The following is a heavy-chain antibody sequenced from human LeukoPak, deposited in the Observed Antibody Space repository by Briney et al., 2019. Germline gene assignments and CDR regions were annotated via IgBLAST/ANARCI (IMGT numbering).Heavy chain of an antibody. D-gene: IGHD3-10*01. CDR1: GGTFSSYA. CDR2: IIPILGTA. J-gene: IGHJ3*02. Sequence: ASVKVSCKASGGTFSSYAISWVRQAPGQGLEWMGGIIPILGTANYAQKFQGRVTITADESTSTAYMELSSLRSEDTAVYYCARDPSRGGALDIWGQGTMVTVSS. V-gene: IGHV1-69*13. CDR3: ARDPSRGGALDI.